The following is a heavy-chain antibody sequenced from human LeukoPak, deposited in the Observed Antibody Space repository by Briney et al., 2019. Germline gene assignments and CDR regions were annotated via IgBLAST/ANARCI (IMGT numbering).Heavy chain of an antibody. CDR1: GGSTSNYY. D-gene: IGHD3-22*01. V-gene: IGHV4-59*01. J-gene: IGHJ4*02. Sequence: SETLSLTCTVSGGSTSNYYWSWIRQPPGKGLEWIASFYHSGSTNYNPSYSPSLKSRVTLSVDTSKNQFSLKLTSVTAADTAVYYCARGSYDSSGYYWAYYFDYWGQGTLVTVSS. CDR3: ARGSYDSSGYYWAYYFDY. CDR2: FYHSGST.